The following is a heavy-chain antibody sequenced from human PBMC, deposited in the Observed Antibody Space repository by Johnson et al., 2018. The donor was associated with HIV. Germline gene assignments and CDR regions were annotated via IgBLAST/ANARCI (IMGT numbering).Heavy chain of an antibody. D-gene: IGHD3-22*01. CDR2: IYRGGST. Sequence: VQLVESGGGLIQPGGSLRLSCEASGFTVRSNYISWVRQAPGKGLEWVSLIYRGGSTYYADSVKGRFTISRNNSKNTLYLQMNSLRAEDTAVYYCARGPIITMIVVPAPGWVHIWGQGTMVTVSS. J-gene: IGHJ3*02. CDR3: ARGPIITMIVVPAPGWVHI. V-gene: IGHV3-66*01. CDR1: GFTVRSNY.